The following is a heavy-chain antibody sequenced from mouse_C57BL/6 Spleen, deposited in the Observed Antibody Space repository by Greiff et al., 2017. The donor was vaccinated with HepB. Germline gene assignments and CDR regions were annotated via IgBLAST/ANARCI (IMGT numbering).Heavy chain of an antibody. V-gene: IGHV5-17*01. CDR3: ARGGLRRRYFDY. CDR2: ISSGSSTI. J-gene: IGHJ2*01. Sequence: EVMLVESGGGLLKPGGSLKLSCAASGFTFSDYGMHWVCQAPEKGLEWVAYISSGSSTIYYADTVKGRFTISRDNAKNTLFLQRTSLRSEDTAMYYCARGGLRRRYFDYWGQGTTLTVSS. D-gene: IGHD2-4*01. CDR1: GFTFSDYG.